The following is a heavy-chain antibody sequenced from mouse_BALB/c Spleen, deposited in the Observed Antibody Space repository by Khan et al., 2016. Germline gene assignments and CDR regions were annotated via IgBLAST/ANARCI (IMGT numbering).Heavy chain of an antibody. Sequence: QIQLVQSGPELKKPGETVKISCKASGYTFTDYSMHWVKQAPGKGLKWMGWINTETGEPTYTDDFKGRFAFSLETSASTAYLQINNLKNEDTATYCCASRYIAMYYWGQGTSVTVST. CDR3: ASRYIAMYY. CDR1: GYTFTDYS. J-gene: IGHJ4*01. D-gene: IGHD1-1*01. CDR2: INTETGEP. V-gene: IGHV9-2-1*01.